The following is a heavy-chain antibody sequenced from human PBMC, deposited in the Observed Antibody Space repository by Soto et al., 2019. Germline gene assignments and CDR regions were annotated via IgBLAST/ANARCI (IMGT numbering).Heavy chain of an antibody. Sequence: PGGSLRLSCAASGFTFSSYSMNWVRQAPGKGLEWVSSISSSSSYIYYADSVKGRFTISRDNAKNSLYLQMNSLRAEDTAVYYCARPARVNYYDSSGYYALDAFDIWGQGTMVTVSS. J-gene: IGHJ3*02. CDR2: ISSSSSYI. CDR3: ARPARVNYYDSSGYYALDAFDI. CDR1: GFTFSSYS. V-gene: IGHV3-21*01. D-gene: IGHD3-22*01.